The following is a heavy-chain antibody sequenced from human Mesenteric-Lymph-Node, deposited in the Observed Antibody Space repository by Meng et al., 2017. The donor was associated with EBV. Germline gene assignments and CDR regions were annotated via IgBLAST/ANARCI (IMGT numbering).Heavy chain of an antibody. CDR1: GGSINRDHYF. V-gene: IGHV4-39*07. Sequence: QLQPQESGPGLVKPSETLSLTCTVAGGSINRDHYFWGWIRQPPGKGLEWIASIYYSGSTYYNPSLKSRVTISVDTTKSQFSLKLTSVTAADTAIYYCARQLTNGIYYFDYWGQGTLVTVSS. J-gene: IGHJ4*02. D-gene: IGHD2-8*01. CDR2: IYYSGST. CDR3: ARQLTNGIYYFDY.